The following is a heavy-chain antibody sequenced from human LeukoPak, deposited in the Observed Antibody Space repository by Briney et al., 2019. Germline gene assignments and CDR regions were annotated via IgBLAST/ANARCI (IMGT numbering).Heavy chain of an antibody. D-gene: IGHD2-2*01. V-gene: IGHV4-30-4*08. CDR2: IYYSGST. CDR3: ARYIVVVPAAHDAFDI. J-gene: IGHJ3*02. Sequence: PSETLSLTCTVSGGSISSGDYYWSWIRQPPGKGLEWIGYIYYSGSTYYNPSLKSRVTISVDTSKNQFPLKLSSVTAADTAVYYCARYIVVVPAAHDAFDIWGQGTMVTVSS. CDR1: GGSISSGDYY.